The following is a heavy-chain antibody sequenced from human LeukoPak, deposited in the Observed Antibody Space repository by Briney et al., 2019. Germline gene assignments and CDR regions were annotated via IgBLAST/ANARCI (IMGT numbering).Heavy chain of an antibody. CDR3: ATLGGYYYDSSGSDY. D-gene: IGHD3-22*01. Sequence: GRSLRLSCAASGFTFSSYSMNWVRQAPGKGLEWVSSISSSSSYIYYADSVKGRFTISRDNAKNSLYLQMNSLRAEDTAVYYCATLGGYYYDSSGSDYWGQGTLVTVSS. J-gene: IGHJ4*02. CDR2: ISSSSSYI. V-gene: IGHV3-21*01. CDR1: GFTFSSYS.